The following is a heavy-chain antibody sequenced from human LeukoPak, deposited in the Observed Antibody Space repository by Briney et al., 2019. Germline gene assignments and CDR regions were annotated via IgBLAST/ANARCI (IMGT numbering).Heavy chain of an antibody. CDR3: ARDSGMVRGTVDY. CDR2: INPSGGST. V-gene: IGHV1-46*01. CDR1: GYTFTSYY. J-gene: IGHJ4*02. Sequence: ASMKGSCKSSGYTFTSYYMYWVRQAPGQGLEWMGIINPSGGSTSYAQKFQGRVTMTRDTSTSTVYMELSSLRSEDTAVYYCARDSGMVRGTVDYWGQGTLVTVSS. D-gene: IGHD3-10*01.